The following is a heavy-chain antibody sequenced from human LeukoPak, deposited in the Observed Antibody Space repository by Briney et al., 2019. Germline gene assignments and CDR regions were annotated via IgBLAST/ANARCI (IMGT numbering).Heavy chain of an antibody. Sequence: SETLSLTCAVYGGSFSGDYWSWIRQPPGKGLEWIGEINHSGSTNYNPSLKSRVTISVDTSKNQFSLKLSSVTAADTAVYYCARSPGPRDAFDIWGQGTMVTVSS. CDR1: GGSFSGDY. V-gene: IGHV4-34*01. J-gene: IGHJ3*02. CDR2: INHSGST. CDR3: ARSPGPRDAFDI.